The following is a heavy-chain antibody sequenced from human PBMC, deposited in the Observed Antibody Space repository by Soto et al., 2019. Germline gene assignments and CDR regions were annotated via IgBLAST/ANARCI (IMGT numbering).Heavy chain of an antibody. D-gene: IGHD2-15*01. V-gene: IGHV3-23*01. CDR3: VPHVYCSGGSCHYDAFDI. Sequence: EVQLLESGGGLVQPGESLRLSCAVSGFIFGNYMMTWVRQAPGKGLEWVSTIRDSGDSTYYADSVKGRFTISRDNFKNTLYLQMDSLGAEDTAVYYCVPHVYCSGGSCHYDAFDIRGQGAMVTVSS. J-gene: IGHJ3*02. CDR2: IRDSGDST. CDR1: GFIFGNYM.